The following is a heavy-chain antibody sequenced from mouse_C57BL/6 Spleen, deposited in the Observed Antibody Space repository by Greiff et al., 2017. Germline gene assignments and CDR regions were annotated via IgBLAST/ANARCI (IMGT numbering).Heavy chain of an antibody. V-gene: IGHV1-26*01. CDR3: ARDYYGSSSAWFAY. J-gene: IGHJ3*01. D-gene: IGHD1-1*01. CDR2: INPNNGGT. Sequence: EVKLQQSGPELVKPGASVKISCKASGYTFTDYYMNWVKQSHGKSLEWIGDINPNNGGTSYNQKFKGKATLTVDKSSSTAYMELRSLTSEDSAVYYCARDYYGSSSAWFAYWGQGTLVTVSA. CDR1: GYTFTDYY.